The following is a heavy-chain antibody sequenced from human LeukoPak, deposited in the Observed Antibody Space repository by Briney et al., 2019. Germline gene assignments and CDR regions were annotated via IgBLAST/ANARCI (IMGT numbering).Heavy chain of an antibody. CDR1: GFTFNSYA. CDR3: AKAGGLMVYARELIDQ. Sequence: GGSLRLSCAASGFTFNSYAMSWVRQAPGEGLEWVSAISGSGDSTYFAASVKGRFTISRDNSKNTLYLQMNSLRAEDTAVYYCAKAGGLMVYARELIDQWGQGTLVTVSS. CDR2: ISGSGDST. V-gene: IGHV3-23*01. J-gene: IGHJ4*02. D-gene: IGHD2-8*01.